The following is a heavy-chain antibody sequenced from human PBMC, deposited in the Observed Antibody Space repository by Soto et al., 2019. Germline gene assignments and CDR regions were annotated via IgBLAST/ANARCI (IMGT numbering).Heavy chain of an antibody. J-gene: IGHJ6*02. Sequence: QVQLVQSGAEVKKPGASVKVSCKASGYTFTSYDINWVRQATGQGLEWMGWMNPNSGNTGYPQKFQGRVTMTRNTSISTAYMELSSMRSEDTAVYYCARGLKQQWLDNYYYYHGMDVCGQVTTVNVS. CDR1: GYTFTSYD. CDR2: MNPNSGNT. V-gene: IGHV1-8*01. CDR3: ARGLKQQWLDNYYYYHGMDV. D-gene: IGHD6-19*01.